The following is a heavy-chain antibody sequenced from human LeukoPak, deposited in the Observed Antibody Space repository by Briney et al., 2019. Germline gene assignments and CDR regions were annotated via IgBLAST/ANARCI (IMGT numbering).Heavy chain of an antibody. V-gene: IGHV3-23*01. Sequence: GGSLRLSCAASGFSFSTYAMSWVRQAPGKGLEWVSSISDSGGYTFYADSVKGRFTISRDNSKNTLYLQMNSLRAEDTAVYYCAKEAGERRQQQAADYWGQGSLVTVSS. J-gene: IGHJ4*02. CDR1: GFSFSTYA. CDR2: ISDSGGYT. CDR3: AKEAGERRQQQAADY. D-gene: IGHD6-13*01.